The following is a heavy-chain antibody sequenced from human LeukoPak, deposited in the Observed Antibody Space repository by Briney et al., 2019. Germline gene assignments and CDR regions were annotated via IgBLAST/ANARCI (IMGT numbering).Heavy chain of an antibody. V-gene: IGHV3-21*04. J-gene: IGHJ4*02. Sequence: GGSLRLSCAASGFTFSSYSMNWVRQAPGKGLEWVSSISSSSSYIYYADSVKGRFIISRDNAKNTLYLQMNSLRAEDTAVYYCAHGTVYQLDYWGQGTLVTVSS. CDR3: AHGTVYQLDY. CDR2: ISSSSSYI. CDR1: GFTFSSYS. D-gene: IGHD2-2*01.